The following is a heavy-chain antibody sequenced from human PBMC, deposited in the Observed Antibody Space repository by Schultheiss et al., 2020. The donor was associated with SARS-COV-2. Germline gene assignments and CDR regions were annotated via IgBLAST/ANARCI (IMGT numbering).Heavy chain of an antibody. CDR2: IRSKANNYAT. J-gene: IGHJ4*02. D-gene: IGHD2-15*01. CDR3: TTDQVAPFDY. Sequence: GGSLRLSCAASGFTFSGSAMHWVRQASGKGLEWVGRIRSKANNYATAYAASVKGRFTISRDDSKNTAYLQMNSLKTEDTAVYYCTTDQVAPFDYWGQGTLVTVSS. CDR1: GFTFSGSA. V-gene: IGHV3-73*01.